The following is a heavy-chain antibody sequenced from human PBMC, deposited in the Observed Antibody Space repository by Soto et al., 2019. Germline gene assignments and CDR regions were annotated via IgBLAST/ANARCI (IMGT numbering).Heavy chain of an antibody. V-gene: IGHV3-64D*06. CDR2: ISPNGAAT. Sequence: HPGGSLRLSCSASGFTFSTYDVHWVRQAPAKGLEFVAGISPNGAATYYADSVKGRSTISRDNSKNMLYLHMSSLTPDDTAIYYCVTLTDDWGLGTLVTVSS. J-gene: IGHJ4*02. CDR1: GFTFSTYD. D-gene: IGHD3-9*01. CDR3: VTLTDD.